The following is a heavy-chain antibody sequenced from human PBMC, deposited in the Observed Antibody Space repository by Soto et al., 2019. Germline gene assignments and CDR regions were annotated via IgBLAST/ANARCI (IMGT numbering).Heavy chain of an antibody. CDR1: GFTFSSYA. Sequence: EVQLLESGGGLVQPGGSLRLSCAASGFTFSSYAMSWVRQAPGKGLEWVSAISGSGGSTYYADSVKGRFTISRDNSKNTLYLQMNSLRAEDTAVYYCAKEDYDKSRWYTRPDFDYWGQGTLVTVSS. D-gene: IGHD3-22*01. CDR3: AKEDYDKSRWYTRPDFDY. J-gene: IGHJ4*02. CDR2: ISGSGGST. V-gene: IGHV3-23*01.